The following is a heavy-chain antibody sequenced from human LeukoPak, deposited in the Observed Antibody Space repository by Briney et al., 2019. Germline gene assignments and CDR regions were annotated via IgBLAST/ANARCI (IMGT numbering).Heavy chain of an antibody. Sequence: ASVKVSCKASGYTFTGYYMHWVRQAPGQGLEWMGWINPNSGGTNYAQKFQGRVTMTRDTSISTAYMELSRLRSDDTAVYYCARDYSSSWYDYYYYYYMDVWGKGTTVIVSS. CDR2: INPNSGGT. J-gene: IGHJ6*03. CDR1: GYTFTGYY. D-gene: IGHD6-13*01. CDR3: ARDYSSSWYDYYYYYYMDV. V-gene: IGHV1-2*02.